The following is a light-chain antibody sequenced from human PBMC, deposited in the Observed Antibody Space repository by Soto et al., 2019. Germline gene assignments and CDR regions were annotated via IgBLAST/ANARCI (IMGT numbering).Light chain of an antibody. Sequence: EIVLTQSPGTLSLSPGERATLSCRASQSVSSSFLAWYQQKPGQAPRLLIYAASSRATGIPDRFTGSGSGTYFTLTMSRLEPEDFAVDYCQQYGSSPPTFGQGTKVEIK. V-gene: IGKV3-20*01. J-gene: IGKJ1*01. CDR3: QQYGSSPPT. CDR1: QSVSSSF. CDR2: AAS.